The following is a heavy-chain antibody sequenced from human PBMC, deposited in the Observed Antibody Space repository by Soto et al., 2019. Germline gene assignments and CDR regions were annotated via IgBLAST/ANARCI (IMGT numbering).Heavy chain of an antibody. V-gene: IGHV3-66*01. CDR2: IYSGGST. J-gene: IGHJ4*02. D-gene: IGHD3-16*01. CDR1: GFTVSTKY. CDR3: ARDPWAAGY. Sequence: VQLVESGGGLVQPGGSLRLSCAASGFTVSTKYMSWVRQAPGKGLEWVSVIYSGGSTFYADSVRGRFTISRDNSKNTVNLQMNSLRAEDTAVYYCARDPWAAGYWGQGTLVTVSS.